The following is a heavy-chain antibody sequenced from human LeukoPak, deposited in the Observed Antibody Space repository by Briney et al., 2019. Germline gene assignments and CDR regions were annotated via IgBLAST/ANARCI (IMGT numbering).Heavy chain of an antibody. Sequence: GGSLRLSCAASGFTFSDNYMTWVRQAPGRGLEWVSVISGNSGATYYADSVKGRFTISRDNAKNTVYLQMNNLRGEDTALYYCSKAGDTNYYRHGDYWGQGTLVTVSS. D-gene: IGHD4-11*01. J-gene: IGHJ4*02. V-gene: IGHV3-23*01. CDR1: GFTFSDNY. CDR2: ISGNSGAT. CDR3: SKAGDTNYYRHGDY.